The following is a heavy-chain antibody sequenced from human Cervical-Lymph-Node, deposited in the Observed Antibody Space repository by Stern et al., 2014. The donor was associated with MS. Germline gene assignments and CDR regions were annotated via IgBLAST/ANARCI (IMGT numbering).Heavy chain of an antibody. CDR3: ARLRSGSYFGYFQH. CDR1: GGTFSSYA. Sequence: VHLVESGAEVKKPGSSVRVSCKTSGGTFSSYAFSWVRQAPGQGLEWMGGIIPLFGTANYAQKYQDRVTITANESTSTAYMELSSLRSEDTAVYYCARLRSGSYFGYFQHWGQGTLVTVSS. D-gene: IGHD1-26*01. CDR2: IIPLFGTA. V-gene: IGHV1-69*01. J-gene: IGHJ1*01.